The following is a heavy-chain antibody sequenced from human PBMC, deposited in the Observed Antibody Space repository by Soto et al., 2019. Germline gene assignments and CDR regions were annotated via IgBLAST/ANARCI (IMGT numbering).Heavy chain of an antibody. Sequence: GGSLRLSCAASGFTFSSYAMSWVRQAPGKGLEWASAISGSGGSTYYADSVKGRFTISRDNSKNTLYLQMNSLRAEDTAVYYCAKGSGYPKYYFDYWGQGTLVTVSS. J-gene: IGHJ4*02. CDR2: ISGSGGST. V-gene: IGHV3-23*01. CDR1: GFTFSSYA. D-gene: IGHD3-22*01. CDR3: AKGSGYPKYYFDY.